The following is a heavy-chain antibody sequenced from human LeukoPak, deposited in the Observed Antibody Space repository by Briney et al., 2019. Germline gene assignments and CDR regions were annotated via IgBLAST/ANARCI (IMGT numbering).Heavy chain of an antibody. CDR3: AKAGVPLGSGYYYYDMDV. V-gene: IGHV3-23*01. D-gene: IGHD7-27*01. J-gene: IGHJ6*04. CDR2: ISGSGGST. Sequence: PGGSLILSCAASGFTFSSYAMSWVRQAPGKGLEWVSAISGSGGSTYYADSVKGRLTICRDNSKNTLCLQMNSLRAEDTAVYYCAKAGVPLGSGYYYYDMDVWSKGTTVTVSS. CDR1: GFTFSSYA.